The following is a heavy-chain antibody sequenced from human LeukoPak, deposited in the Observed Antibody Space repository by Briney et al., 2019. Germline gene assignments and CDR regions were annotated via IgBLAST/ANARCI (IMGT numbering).Heavy chain of an antibody. J-gene: IGHJ6*03. Sequence: SETLSLTCAVYGGSFSGYYWSWIRQPPGKGLEWIGEINHSGSTNYNPSLKSRVTISVDTSKNQFSLKLSSVTAADTAVYYCARVTGTRRSDYYYYMDVWGKGTTVTVSS. CDR3: ARVTGTRRSDYYYYMDV. D-gene: IGHD1-20*01. CDR2: INHSGST. V-gene: IGHV4-34*01. CDR1: GGSFSGYY.